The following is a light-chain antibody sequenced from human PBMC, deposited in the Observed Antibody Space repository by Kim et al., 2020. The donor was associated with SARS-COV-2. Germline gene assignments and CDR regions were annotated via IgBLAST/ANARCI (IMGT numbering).Light chain of an antibody. CDR2: DAS. Sequence: PGERVTRSCRASQSVSSYLAWYQQKPGQAPRLLIYDASNRATGIPARFSGSGSGTDFTLTISSLEPEDFAVYYCQQRSNWPPRLTFGGGTKVDIK. J-gene: IGKJ4*01. V-gene: IGKV3-11*01. CDR1: QSVSSY. CDR3: QQRSNWPPRLT.